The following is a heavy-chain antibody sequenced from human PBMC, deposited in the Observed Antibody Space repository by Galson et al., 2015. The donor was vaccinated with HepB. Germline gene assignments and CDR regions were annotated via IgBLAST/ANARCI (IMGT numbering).Heavy chain of an antibody. Sequence: LRLSCAASGFTFINYSLNWVRQAPGRGLEWVSSISSGSSYIYYADSVKGRFTISRDNAKNSLYLQMNSLRAEDTAVYYCARGSGPRIAAPYGMDVWGQGTTVTVSS. CDR2: ISSGSSYI. CDR1: GFTFINYS. CDR3: ARGSGPRIAAPYGMDV. V-gene: IGHV3-21*01. J-gene: IGHJ6*02. D-gene: IGHD6-13*01.